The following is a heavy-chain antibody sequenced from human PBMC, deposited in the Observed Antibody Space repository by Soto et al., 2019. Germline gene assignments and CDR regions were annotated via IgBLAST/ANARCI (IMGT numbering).Heavy chain of an antibody. CDR1: GGSISSSSYY. J-gene: IGHJ4*02. V-gene: IGHV4-39*01. CDR2: IYYSGST. CDR3: ARHLEYSGYFDD. Sequence: PSETLSLTCTVSGGSISSSSYYWGWIRQPPGKGLECIGSIYYSGSTYYNPSLKSRVTISVDTSKNQLSLKLSSVTAADTAIYYCARHLEYSGYFDDWGQGTLVTVSS. D-gene: IGHD1-26*01.